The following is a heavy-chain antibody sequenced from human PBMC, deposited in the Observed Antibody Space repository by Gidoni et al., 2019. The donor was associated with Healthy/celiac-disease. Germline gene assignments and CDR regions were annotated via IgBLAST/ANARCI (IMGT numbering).Heavy chain of an antibody. CDR2: IKSKTDGGTT. CDR3: TTYALIESDY. Sequence: EVQLVESGGGLVTPGGSLRLPCSASGFPFSNAWMNWVRQGPGKGLEWVGRIKSKTDGGTTDYAAPVKGRFTISRDDSKNTLYLQMNSLKTEDTAVYYCTTYALIESDYWGQGTLVTVSS. CDR1: GFPFSNAW. V-gene: IGHV3-15*07. J-gene: IGHJ4*02. D-gene: IGHD2-8*01.